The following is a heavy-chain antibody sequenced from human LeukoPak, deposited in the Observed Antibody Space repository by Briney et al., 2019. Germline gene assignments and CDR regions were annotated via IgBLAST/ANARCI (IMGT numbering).Heavy chain of an antibody. CDR1: GFTFSNAW. CDR3: TTEDSAQVLRYFDWFPSDYGMDV. J-gene: IGHJ6*02. CDR2: IKSKTDGGTT. Sequence: GGSLRLSCAASGFTFSNAWMSWVRQAPGKGLEWVGRIKSKTDGGTTDYAAPVKGRFTISRDDSKNTLYLQMNSLKTEDTAVYYCTTEDSAQVLRYFDWFPSDYGMDVWGQGTTVTVSS. D-gene: IGHD3-9*01. V-gene: IGHV3-15*01.